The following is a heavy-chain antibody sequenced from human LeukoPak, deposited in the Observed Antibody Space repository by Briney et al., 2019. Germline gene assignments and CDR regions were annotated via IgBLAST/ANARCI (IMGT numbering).Heavy chain of an antibody. Sequence: PGGSLRPSCAASGFTFSSYGMHWVRQAPGKGLEWVAVIGYDGKNIQYVDSVKGRFIISRDNSKKTLYLQVNSLRAEDTAVYYCAKDEGSRCGGDCPLDYWGQGTLVTVSS. D-gene: IGHD2-21*02. CDR2: IGYDGKNI. CDR3: AKDEGSRCGGDCPLDY. CDR1: GFTFSSYG. J-gene: IGHJ4*02. V-gene: IGHV3-30*18.